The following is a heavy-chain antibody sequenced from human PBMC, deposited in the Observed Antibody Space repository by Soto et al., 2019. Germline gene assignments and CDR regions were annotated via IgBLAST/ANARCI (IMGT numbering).Heavy chain of an antibody. V-gene: IGHV1-18*01. D-gene: IGHD3-22*01. Sequence: ASVKVSCKASGYTFTSYGISWVRQAPGQGLEWMGWISAYNGNTNYAQKLQGRVTMTTDTSTSTAYMELRSLRSDDTAVYYCARDAGDDSSGYLLDYWGQGTLVTAPQ. CDR1: GYTFTSYG. CDR2: ISAYNGNT. J-gene: IGHJ4*02. CDR3: ARDAGDDSSGYLLDY.